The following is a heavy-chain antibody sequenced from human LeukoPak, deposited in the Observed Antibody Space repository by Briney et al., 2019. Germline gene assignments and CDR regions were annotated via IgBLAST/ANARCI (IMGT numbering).Heavy chain of an antibody. V-gene: IGHV4-59*08. D-gene: IGHD3-22*01. Sequence: AKTLSLTCTVSGGSISSYYWSWIRQPPGKGLEWIGYIYYSGSTNYNPSLKSRVTISVDTSKNQFSLKLSSVTAADTAVYYCARGDSSGYYYDFDYWGQGTLVTVSS. CDR3: ARGDSSGYYYDFDY. J-gene: IGHJ4*02. CDR1: GGSISSYY. CDR2: IYYSGST.